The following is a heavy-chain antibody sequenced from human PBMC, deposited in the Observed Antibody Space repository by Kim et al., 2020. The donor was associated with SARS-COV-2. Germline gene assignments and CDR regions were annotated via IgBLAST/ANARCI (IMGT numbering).Heavy chain of an antibody. J-gene: IGHJ5*02. CDR3: ARVPYSSQPFDP. CDR1: GFTFSDYY. V-gene: IGHV3-11*05. CDR2: ISSSSSYT. D-gene: IGHD6-19*01. Sequence: GGSLRLSCAASGFTFSDYYMSWIRQAPGKGLEWVSYISSSSSYTNYADSVKGRFTISRDNAKNSLYLQMNSLRAEDTAVYYCARVPYSSQPFDPWGQGTLVTVSS.